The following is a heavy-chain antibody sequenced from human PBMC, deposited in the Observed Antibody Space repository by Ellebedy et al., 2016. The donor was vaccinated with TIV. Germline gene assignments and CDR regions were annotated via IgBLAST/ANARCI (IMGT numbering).Heavy chain of an antibody. CDR1: AYSFTDND. J-gene: IGHJ3*02. D-gene: IGHD1-7*01. V-gene: IGHV1-2*02. Sequence: AALVKVSCKASAYSFTDNDIHWVRQAPGQGLEWMGWINPNSGGTHYSPRFQGRVTMTRDTSIRTVSMGLSGLRSYDTAVYYCARESGPSGTNNPFEIWGQGTLVTVSS. CDR2: INPNSGGT. CDR3: ARESGPSGTNNPFEI.